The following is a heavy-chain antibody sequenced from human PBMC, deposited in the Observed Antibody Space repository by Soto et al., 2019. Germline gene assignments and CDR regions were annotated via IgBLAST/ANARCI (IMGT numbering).Heavy chain of an antibody. CDR3: AKAQGYYYDSSGYFDY. CDR1: GFTFSNAW. CDR2: ISGSGGST. V-gene: IGHV3-23*01. Sequence: GGSLRLSCAASGFTFSNAWMSWVRQAPGKGLEWVSAISGSGGSTYYADSVKGRFTISRDNSKNTLYLQMNSLRAEDTAVYYCAKAQGYYYDSSGYFDYWGQGTLVTVSS. J-gene: IGHJ4*02. D-gene: IGHD3-22*01.